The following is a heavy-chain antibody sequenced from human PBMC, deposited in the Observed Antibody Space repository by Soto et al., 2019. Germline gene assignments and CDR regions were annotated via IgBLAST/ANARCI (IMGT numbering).Heavy chain of an antibody. CDR1: GFTFNDYW. CDR3: ARGLKYKYGMDV. D-gene: IGHD1-20*01. CDR2: LNSDGSSG. Sequence: EVHLVESGGGLVQPGGSLRLSCVASGFTFNDYWMHWVRQAPGKGLVWVSRLNSDGSSGYYGDSMKGRFTISRDNAKNTLYLQINSLRDEDTDVYYCARGLKYKYGMDVWGQGTTVTVSS. J-gene: IGHJ6*02. V-gene: IGHV3-74*01.